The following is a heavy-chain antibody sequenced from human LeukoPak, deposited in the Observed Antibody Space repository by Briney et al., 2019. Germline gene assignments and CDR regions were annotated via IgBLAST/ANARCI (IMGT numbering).Heavy chain of an antibody. CDR2: ISGSGGST. J-gene: IGHJ4*02. CDR1: GFTVSSNY. V-gene: IGHV3-23*01. Sequence: GGSLRLSCAASGFTVSSNYMSWVRQAPGKGLEWVSAISGSGGSTYYADSVKGRFTISRDNSKNTLYLQMNSLRAEDTAVYYCAKGKGNYYDSSGYATDYWGQGTLVTVSS. D-gene: IGHD3-22*01. CDR3: AKGKGNYYDSSGYATDY.